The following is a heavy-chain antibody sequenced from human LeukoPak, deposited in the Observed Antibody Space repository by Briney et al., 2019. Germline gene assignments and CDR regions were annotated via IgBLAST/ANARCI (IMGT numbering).Heavy chain of an antibody. V-gene: IGHV3-21*01. CDR1: GFTFSSYS. J-gene: IGHJ1*01. D-gene: IGHD3-22*01. CDR3: ARDLHYYDSSGYYPEYFQH. Sequence: GGSLRLSCAASGFTFSSYSMNWVRQAPGKGLEWVSSISSSSSYIYYADSVKGRFTISRDNAKNSLYLQMNSLRAEDTAVYYCARDLHYYDSSGYYPEYFQHWGQGTLVTVPS. CDR2: ISSSSSYI.